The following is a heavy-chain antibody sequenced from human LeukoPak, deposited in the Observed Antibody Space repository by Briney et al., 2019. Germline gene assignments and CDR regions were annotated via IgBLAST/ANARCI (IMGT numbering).Heavy chain of an antibody. CDR3: ASIAAAGIDY. J-gene: IGHJ4*02. CDR2: ISSSSSYI. Sequence: GGSLRLSCAASGFTFSSYSMNWVRQAPGKGLEWVSSISSSSSYIYYADSVKGRFTISRDNAKNSLYLQMNSLRAEDTAVYYCASIAAAGIDYWGQGTLVTVSS. CDR1: GFTFSSYS. D-gene: IGHD6-13*01. V-gene: IGHV3-21*01.